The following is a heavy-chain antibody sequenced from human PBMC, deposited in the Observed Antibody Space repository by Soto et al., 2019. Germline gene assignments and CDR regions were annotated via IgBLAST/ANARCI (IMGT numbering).Heavy chain of an antibody. CDR2: IYWDDDK. CDR3: AHRVLRTVFGLVTTTAIYFDF. V-gene: IGHV2-5*02. D-gene: IGHD3-3*01. CDR1: GFSLTTSGVG. Sequence: QITLNESGPTVVRPTETLTLTCRFSGFSLTTSGVGVGWIRQSPGKAPEWLALIYWDDDKRYSAPLKSSLTTTKETPKNQVVLKVSDLDPTDTATYYCAHRVLRTVFGLVTTTAIYFDFWGQGTPVAVSS. J-gene: IGHJ4*02.